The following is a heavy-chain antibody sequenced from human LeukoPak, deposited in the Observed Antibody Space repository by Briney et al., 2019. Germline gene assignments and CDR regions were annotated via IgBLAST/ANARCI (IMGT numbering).Heavy chain of an antibody. J-gene: IGHJ4*02. CDR1: GYTFIVYY. CDR3: ARVLGPTSYSDY. CDR2: INPNSGGT. Sequence: GSVNVSCKASGYTFIVYYIHWVRQAPGQGLEWMGWINPNSGGTNYAQKFQGRVTMTRDTSISTAYMELSRLRSDDTAVYYCARVLGPTSYSDYWGQGTLVTVSS. D-gene: IGHD1-26*01. V-gene: IGHV1-2*02.